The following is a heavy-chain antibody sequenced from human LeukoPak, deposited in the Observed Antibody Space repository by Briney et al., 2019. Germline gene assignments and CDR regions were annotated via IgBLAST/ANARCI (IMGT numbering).Heavy chain of an antibody. CDR1: GGPFSGYY. D-gene: IGHD3-16*02. CDR2: INHSGST. CDR3: ARDRPHYDYVWGSYRYYYFDY. J-gene: IGHJ4*02. V-gene: IGHV4-34*01. Sequence: SETLSFTCAVCGGPFSGYYWSWIRQPPGKGLEWFGEINHSGSTNYNPSLKSRVTISVDTSKNQFSLKLSSVAAADTAVYYRARDRPHYDYVWGSYRYYYFDYWGQGTLVTVSS.